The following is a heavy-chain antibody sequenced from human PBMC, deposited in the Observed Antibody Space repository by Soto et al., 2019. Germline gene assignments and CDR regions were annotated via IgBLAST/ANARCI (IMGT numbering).Heavy chain of an antibody. CDR3: AKDFYYGSGSYLDY. CDR1: GFTFSSYG. D-gene: IGHD3-10*01. Sequence: QSGGSLRLSCAASGFTFSSYGMHWVRQAPGKGLEWVAVISYDGSNKYYADSVRGRFTISRDNSKNTLYLQMNSLRAEDTAVYYCAKDFYYGSGSYLDYWGQGTLVTVSS. CDR2: ISYDGSNK. V-gene: IGHV3-30*18. J-gene: IGHJ4*02.